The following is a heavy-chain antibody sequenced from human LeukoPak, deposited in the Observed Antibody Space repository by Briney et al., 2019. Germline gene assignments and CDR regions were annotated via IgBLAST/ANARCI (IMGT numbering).Heavy chain of an antibody. Sequence: PGGSLRLSCAASGFTFSSYWMHWVRHAPGKGLVWVSRINTDGSSTSYADSVKGRFTISRDNAKNTLYLQMNSLRAEDTAVYYCARSEWELLGDYWGQGTLVTVSS. V-gene: IGHV3-74*01. J-gene: IGHJ4*02. CDR1: GFTFSSYW. CDR3: ARSEWELLGDY. D-gene: IGHD1-26*01. CDR2: INTDGSST.